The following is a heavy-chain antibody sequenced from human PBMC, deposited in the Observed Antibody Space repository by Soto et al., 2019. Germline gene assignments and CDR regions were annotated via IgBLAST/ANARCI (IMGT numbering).Heavy chain of an antibody. CDR2: IYYSGST. CDR3: AIVHYIFWSGYPCLDY. D-gene: IGHD3-3*01. Sequence: SETLSLTCTVSGGSISSYYWSWIRQPPGKGLEWIGYIYYSGSTNYNPSLQSRVTISVDTSKHQFSLKLSSVTAADTAVYYGAIVHYIFWSGYPCLDYWGQGTLVTVSS. CDR1: GGSISSYY. J-gene: IGHJ4*01. V-gene: IGHV4-59*01.